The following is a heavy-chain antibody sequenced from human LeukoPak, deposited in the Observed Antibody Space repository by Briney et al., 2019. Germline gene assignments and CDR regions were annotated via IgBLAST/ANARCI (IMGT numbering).Heavy chain of an antibody. CDR1: GFTFSSYG. V-gene: IGHV3-33*01. CDR2: IWYDGSNK. D-gene: IGHD4-11*01. Sequence: PGRSLRLSCAASGFTFSSYGMHWVRQAPGKGLEWVAVIWYDGSNKYYADFVKGRFTISRDNSKNTLYLQMNSLRAEDTAVYYCARDPETTGGYFDYWGQGTLVTVSS. J-gene: IGHJ4*02. CDR3: ARDPETTGGYFDY.